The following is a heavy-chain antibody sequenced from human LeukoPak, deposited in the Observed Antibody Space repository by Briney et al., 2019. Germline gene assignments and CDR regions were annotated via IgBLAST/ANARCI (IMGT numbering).Heavy chain of an antibody. CDR1: GDSINIEY. Sequence: PSETLSLTCTVSGDSINIEYWSWIRQPPGKGLEWVGYIHHSGSGTNYSPSLKSRPTISVDTSKRQISLKLSSVTAADTALYYCATLRGASTAVFDSWGQGILVTVSS. V-gene: IGHV4-4*09. CDR2: IHHSGSGT. D-gene: IGHD2-21*02. J-gene: IGHJ4*02. CDR3: ATLRGASTAVFDS.